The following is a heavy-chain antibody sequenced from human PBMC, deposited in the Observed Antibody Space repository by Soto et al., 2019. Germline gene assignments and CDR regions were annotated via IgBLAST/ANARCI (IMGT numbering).Heavy chain of an antibody. D-gene: IGHD2-15*01. Sequence: EVQLVESGGGLAQPGGSLRLSCGASGFTFSSYWMHWVRQAPGKGLVWVSRINSDGSSTSYADSVKGRFTISRDNAKNTLYLHMNSLRAEDTAVYYCAGDAPSSCSGGSCFLDAFDIWGQGTMVTVSS. J-gene: IGHJ3*02. CDR1: GFTFSSYW. CDR3: AGDAPSSCSGGSCFLDAFDI. CDR2: INSDGSST. V-gene: IGHV3-74*01.